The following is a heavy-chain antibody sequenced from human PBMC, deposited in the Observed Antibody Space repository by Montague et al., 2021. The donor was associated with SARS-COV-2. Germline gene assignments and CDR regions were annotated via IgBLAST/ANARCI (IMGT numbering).Heavy chain of an antibody. J-gene: IGHJ4*02. CDR1: GFTGDGVV. D-gene: IGHD6-13*01. CDR3: ARDPAQVPGIAAAGKADNNPLDY. Sequence: SLRLSCAASGFTGDGVVELRRRSEEHTSELQSPCNLVCRIQLENKNSVKGQFTISKDNAKNSLYLQMNSLRAEDTAVYYFARDPAQVPGIAAAGKADNNPLDYWGQGTLVTVAS. CDR2: NLVCRIQL. V-gene: IGHV3-21*01.